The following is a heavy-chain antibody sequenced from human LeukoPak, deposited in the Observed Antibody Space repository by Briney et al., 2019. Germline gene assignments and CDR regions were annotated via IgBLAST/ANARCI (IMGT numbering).Heavy chain of an antibody. J-gene: IGHJ5*02. CDR3: ARGDCSSTSCYFYNWFDP. CDR2: INPNSGGT. Sequence: ASVKVSCKASGYTFTGYYMHWVRQAPGQGLEWMGWINPNSGGTNYAQEFQGRVTMTRDTSISTAYMELSRLRSDDTAVYYCARGDCSSTSCYFYNWFDPWGQGTLVTVSS. D-gene: IGHD2-2*01. CDR1: GYTFTGYY. V-gene: IGHV1-2*02.